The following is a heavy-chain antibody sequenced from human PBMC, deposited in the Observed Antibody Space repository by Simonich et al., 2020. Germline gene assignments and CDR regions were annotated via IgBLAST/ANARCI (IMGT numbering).Heavy chain of an antibody. D-gene: IGHD6-19*01. Sequence: EVQLVESGGGLVKPGGSLRLSCAASGFTFSSYSMNWVRQAPGKGLEWVSSISSSSSYIYYADSVKGRFTSSRDNAKNSRYLQMNSLRAEDTAVYDCARWIAVAGTGAYGMDVWGQGTTVTVSS. J-gene: IGHJ6*02. CDR1: GFTFSSYS. CDR2: ISSSSSYI. CDR3: ARWIAVAGTGAYGMDV. V-gene: IGHV3-21*01.